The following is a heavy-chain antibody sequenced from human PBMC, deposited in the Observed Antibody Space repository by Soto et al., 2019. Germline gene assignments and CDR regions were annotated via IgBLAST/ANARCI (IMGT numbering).Heavy chain of an antibody. Sequence: PSEPLSLTCAVSGGSISSSNWWSWVRQPPGKGLEWIGEIYHSGSTNYNPSLKSRVTISVDKSKNQFSLKLSSVTAADTAVYYCARVTRSSSWSYNWFDPWGQGTLVTVSS. CDR2: IYHSGST. CDR1: GGSISSSNW. CDR3: ARVTRSSSWSYNWFDP. V-gene: IGHV4-4*02. J-gene: IGHJ5*02. D-gene: IGHD6-13*01.